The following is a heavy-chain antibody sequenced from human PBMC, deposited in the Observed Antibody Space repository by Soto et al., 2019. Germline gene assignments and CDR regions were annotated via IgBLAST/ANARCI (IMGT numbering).Heavy chain of an antibody. Sequence: SETLSLTCTVSGGSISSYYWSWIRQPPGKGLEWIGYIYYSGSTNYNPSLKSRVTISVDTSKNQFSLKLSSVTAADTAVYYCARGYDYVWGSYRHHPDYFDYWGQATLVSVSS. V-gene: IGHV4-59*01. CDR3: ARGYDYVWGSYRHHPDYFDY. D-gene: IGHD3-16*02. CDR1: GGSISSYY. CDR2: IYYSGST. J-gene: IGHJ4*02.